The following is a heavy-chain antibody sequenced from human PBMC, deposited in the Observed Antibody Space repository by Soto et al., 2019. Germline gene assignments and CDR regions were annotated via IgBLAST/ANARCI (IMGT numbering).Heavy chain of an antibody. Sequence: ASVKVSCKASGYSFNSYSLHWVRQAPGQGLEWMGVINVGNGNTQYSQNFQGRVTITRDTSANTGYVELSSLRSEDTAVYYCARVGYYQDSSGYHLTGFDSWGQGTLVTVSS. J-gene: IGHJ4*02. CDR1: GYSFNSYS. D-gene: IGHD3-22*01. V-gene: IGHV1-3*01. CDR3: ARVGYYQDSSGYHLTGFDS. CDR2: INVGNGNT.